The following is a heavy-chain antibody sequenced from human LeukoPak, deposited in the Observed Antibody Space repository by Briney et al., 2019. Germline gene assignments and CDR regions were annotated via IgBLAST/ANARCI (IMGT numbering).Heavy chain of an antibody. CDR1: GFTFRSYA. D-gene: IGHD1-1*01. CDR2: ISGSGT. J-gene: IGHJ6*02. Sequence: PGGSLRLSCATSGFTFRSYAMIWVRQAPERGLQWVSGISGSGTYYADFAKGRFTISRDNSKNTLYLQMNSLRADDTAVYYCARDWGNDAPMDAWGQGTAVTVSS. CDR3: ARDWGNDAPMDA. V-gene: IGHV3-23*01.